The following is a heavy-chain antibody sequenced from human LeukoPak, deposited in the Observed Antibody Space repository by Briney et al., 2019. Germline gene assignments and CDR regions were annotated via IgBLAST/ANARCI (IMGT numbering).Heavy chain of an antibody. CDR3: ARTFYDILTGYYQPDAFDI. J-gene: IGHJ3*02. CDR2: IYTSGST. Sequence: SETLSLTCTVSGGSISSYYWSWIRQPAGKGLEWIGRIYTSGSTNYNPSLKSRVTMSVDTSKNQFSLKLSSVTAADTAVYYCARTFYDILTGYYQPDAFDIWGQGTMATVSS. V-gene: IGHV4-4*07. D-gene: IGHD3-9*01. CDR1: GGSISSYY.